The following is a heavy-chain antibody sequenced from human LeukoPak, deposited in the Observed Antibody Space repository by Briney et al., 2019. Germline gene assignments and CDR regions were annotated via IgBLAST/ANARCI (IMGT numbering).Heavy chain of an antibody. CDR2: ISSSGSTI. Sequence: GGSLRLSCAASGFSFSSFAMSWVRQAPGKGLEWVSYISSSGSTIYYADSVKGRFTISRDNAKNSLYLQMNSLRAEDTAVYYCARDPGYCSGGSCYDQFDYWGQGTLVTVSS. J-gene: IGHJ4*02. CDR3: ARDPGYCSGGSCYDQFDY. D-gene: IGHD2-15*01. V-gene: IGHV3-48*03. CDR1: GFSFSSFA.